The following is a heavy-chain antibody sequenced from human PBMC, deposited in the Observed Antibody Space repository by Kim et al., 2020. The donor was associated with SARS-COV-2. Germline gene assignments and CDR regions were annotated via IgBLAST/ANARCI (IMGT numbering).Heavy chain of an antibody. V-gene: IGHV3-23*01. Sequence: YADPVKGRFTISRDNSKNTLYLQMNSLRADDTAVYYCAKGKGVIKGAFDMWGQGTMVIVSS. CDR3: AKGKGVIKGAFDM. D-gene: IGHD3-10*01. J-gene: IGHJ3*02.